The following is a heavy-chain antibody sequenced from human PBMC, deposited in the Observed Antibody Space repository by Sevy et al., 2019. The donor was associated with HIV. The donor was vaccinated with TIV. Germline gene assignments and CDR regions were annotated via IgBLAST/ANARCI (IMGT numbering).Heavy chain of an antibody. CDR2: ISSSTYI. J-gene: IGHJ4*02. V-gene: IGHV3-21*01. Sequence: LSLTCAASGFTFSSYTMNWVRQAPGKGLEWVSSISSSTYIYYADSLKGRFTISRDNAKNSVYLQMNSLRAEDTAVYYCARDGGCTSTSCLLYFDYWGQGTLVTVSS. D-gene: IGHD2-2*01. CDR3: ARDGGCTSTSCLLYFDY. CDR1: GFTFSSYT.